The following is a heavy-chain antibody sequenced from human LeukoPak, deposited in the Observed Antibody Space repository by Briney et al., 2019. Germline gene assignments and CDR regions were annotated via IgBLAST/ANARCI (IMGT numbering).Heavy chain of an antibody. CDR2: IYYSGSA. CDR3: ARHSYFDY. CDR1: GVSISSSSYY. J-gene: IGHJ4*02. Sequence: SETLSLTCTVSGVSISSSSYYWGWIRQPPGKGLEWIGSIYYSGSAYYNPSLKSRVTISVDTSKNQFSLKLSSVTAADKAVYYCARHSYFDYWGQGTLVTVSS. V-gene: IGHV4-39*01.